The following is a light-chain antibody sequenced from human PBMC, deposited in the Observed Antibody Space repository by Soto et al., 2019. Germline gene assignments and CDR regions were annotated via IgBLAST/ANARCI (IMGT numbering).Light chain of an antibody. V-gene: IGKV3-20*01. CDR1: QSVNSNY. CDR3: QQYGRSPFT. CDR2: DPY. J-gene: IGKJ3*01. Sequence: EIVMTQSPGTLSLSPGETATLSCRASQSVNSNYVAWFHQKPGQAPRLLIYDPYSRATGVPDRFSASGSGTDFTLTISRLEPEDFAVYYCQQYGRSPFTFGPGTKVDIK.